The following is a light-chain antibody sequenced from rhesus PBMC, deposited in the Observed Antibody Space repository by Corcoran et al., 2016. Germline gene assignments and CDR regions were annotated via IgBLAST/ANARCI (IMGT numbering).Light chain of an antibody. J-gene: IGKJ2*01. CDR2: KAS. CDR1: HDIINN. Sequence: DIQMTQSPSSLSASIGDRVTITCQASHDIINNLAWYQQKPGKVPNLLIYKASTLNSGVPARFSGSGSGTDVTLSVSRQQPEDFESYYCQHGYRTPLYSFGQGTKVGIQ. CDR3: QHGYRTPLYS. V-gene: IGKV1-25*01.